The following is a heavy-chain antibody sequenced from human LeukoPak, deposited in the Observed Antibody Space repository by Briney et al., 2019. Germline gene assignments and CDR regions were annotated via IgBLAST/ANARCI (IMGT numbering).Heavy chain of an antibody. CDR3: AKGSRKIGIFGVVIRNWFDP. Sequence: GGSLRLSCAASGFTFSSYAMSWVRQAPGKGLEWVSAISGRGGSTYYADSVKGRFTISRDNSKNTLYLQMNSLRAEDTAVYYCAKGSRKIGIFGVVIRNWFDPWGQGTLVTVSS. CDR2: ISGRGGST. CDR1: GFTFSSYA. D-gene: IGHD3-3*01. V-gene: IGHV3-23*01. J-gene: IGHJ5*02.